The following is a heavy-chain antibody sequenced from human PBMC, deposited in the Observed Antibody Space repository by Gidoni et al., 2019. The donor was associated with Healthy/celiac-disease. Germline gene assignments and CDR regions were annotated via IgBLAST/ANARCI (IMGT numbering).Heavy chain of an antibody. CDR1: GYSFTSYW. Sequence: EVQLVQSGAEVKKPGESLKISCKGSGYSFTSYWIGWVRQMPGKGLEWMGIVYPRDSDTRYSPSFQGQVTISADKSISTAYLQWSSLKASDTAMYYCARRGGRFGWNSARVDYWGQGTLVTVSS. CDR3: ARRGGRFGWNSARVDY. V-gene: IGHV5-51*01. D-gene: IGHD1-1*01. J-gene: IGHJ4*02. CDR2: VYPRDSDT.